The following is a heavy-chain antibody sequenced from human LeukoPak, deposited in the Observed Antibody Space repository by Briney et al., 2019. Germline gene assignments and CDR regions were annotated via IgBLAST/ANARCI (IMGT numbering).Heavy chain of an antibody. CDR1: GFTFSSYG. CDR3: AKDRARMLRYFDPADY. D-gene: IGHD3-9*01. J-gene: IGHJ4*02. CDR2: ISGSGGST. V-gene: IGHV3-23*01. Sequence: SGGSLRLSCAASGFTFSSYGMSWVRQAPGKGLEWVSAISGSGGSTYYADSVKGRFTISRDNSKNTLYLQMNSLRAEDTAVYYCAKDRARMLRYFDPADYWGQGTLVTVSS.